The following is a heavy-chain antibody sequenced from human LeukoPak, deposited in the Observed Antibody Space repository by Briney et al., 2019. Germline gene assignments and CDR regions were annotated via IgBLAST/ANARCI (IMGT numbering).Heavy chain of an antibody. J-gene: IGHJ4*02. Sequence: GSSVKVSCKASGGTFSSYAISWVRQAPGQGLEWMGGIIPIFGTANYAQKFQGRVTITTDESTSTAYMELSSLRSEDTAVYYCARDREGYYDSSGYSEIDYWGQGTLVTVSS. CDR1: GGTFSSYA. CDR2: IIPIFGTA. D-gene: IGHD3-22*01. CDR3: ARDREGYYDSSGYSEIDY. V-gene: IGHV1-69*05.